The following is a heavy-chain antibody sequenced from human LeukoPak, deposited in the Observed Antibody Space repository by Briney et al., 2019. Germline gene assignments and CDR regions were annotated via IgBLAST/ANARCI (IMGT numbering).Heavy chain of an antibody. CDR3: ARLKKTYCSSTSCRYCTNGVCYTPFDY. CDR2: IYYSGST. V-gene: IGHV4-59*01. CDR1: GGSISSYY. J-gene: IGHJ4*02. D-gene: IGHD2-8*01. Sequence: PSETLSLTCTVSGGSISSYYWSWIRQPPGKGLEWIGYIYYSGSTNYNPSLKSRVTISVDTSKNQFSLKLSSVTAADTAVYYCARLKKTYCSSTSCRYCTNGVCYTPFDYWGQGTLVTVSS.